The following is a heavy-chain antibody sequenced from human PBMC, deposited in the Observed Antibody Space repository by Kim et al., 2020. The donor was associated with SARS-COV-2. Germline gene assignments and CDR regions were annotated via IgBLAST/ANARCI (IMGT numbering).Heavy chain of an antibody. Sequence: GGSLRLSCAASGFTFSSYWMSWVRQAPGKGLEWVANIKQDGSEKYYVDSVKGRFTISRDNAKNSLYLQMNSLRAEDTAVYYCARMALRFWSGYLTRPDAFDIWGQGTMVTVSS. CDR3: ARMALRFWSGYLTRPDAFDI. CDR2: IKQDGSEK. J-gene: IGHJ3*02. V-gene: IGHV3-7*03. D-gene: IGHD3-3*01. CDR1: GFTFSSYW.